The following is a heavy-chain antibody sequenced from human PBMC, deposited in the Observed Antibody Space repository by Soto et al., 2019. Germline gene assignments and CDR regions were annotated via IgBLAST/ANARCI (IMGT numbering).Heavy chain of an antibody. D-gene: IGHD3-22*01. CDR2: IYPGDSDT. V-gene: IGHV5-51*01. Sequence: GASLKISCKGSGYRFTNYWIGWVRQMPGKGLEWMGIIYPGDSDTRYSPSFQGQVTISADKSINTAYLQWSSLRAEDTAVYYCASRYYDSSGYYNSWDNWFDPWGQGTLVTVSS. J-gene: IGHJ5*02. CDR3: ASRYYDSSGYYNSWDNWFDP. CDR1: GYRFTNYW.